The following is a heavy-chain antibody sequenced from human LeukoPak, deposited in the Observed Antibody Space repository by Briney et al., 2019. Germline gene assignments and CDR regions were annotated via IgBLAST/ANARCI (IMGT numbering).Heavy chain of an antibody. D-gene: IGHD6-6*01. J-gene: IGHJ6*03. CDR3: ARHLEGYSSSSYYYYYYMDV. Sequence: ASVTVYCKASGYTFTSYDVNWVRQATRQGLEWLGWMNPNSGNTGYAQKFQGRVTMTRNTSISTAYMELSSLRSEDTAVYYCARHLEGYSSSSYYYYYYMDVWGKGTTVTVCS. CDR1: GYTFTSYD. V-gene: IGHV1-8*01. CDR2: MNPNSGNT.